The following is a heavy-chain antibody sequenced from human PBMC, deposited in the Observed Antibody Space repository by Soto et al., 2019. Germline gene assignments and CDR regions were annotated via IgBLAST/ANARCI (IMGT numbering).Heavy chain of an antibody. D-gene: IGHD3-22*01. J-gene: IGHJ3*01. CDR3: ARHEYVSSSYDLLDV. CDR1: GGSVTNINYF. Sequence: PSETLSLTCSVSGGSVTNINYFWAWIRQPPGKGLEWIANIYYTGTTFYNPSLRSRVSMTIDASKNRFSLNLSSVPASDTALYYCARHEYVSSSYDLLDVWGRGTMVTVSS. CDR2: IYYTGTT. V-gene: IGHV4-39*01.